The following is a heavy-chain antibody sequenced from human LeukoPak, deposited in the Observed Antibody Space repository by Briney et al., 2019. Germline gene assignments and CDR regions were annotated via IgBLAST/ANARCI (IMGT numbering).Heavy chain of an antibody. CDR2: IYPGDSDA. D-gene: IGHD3-10*01. CDR1: GYSFTSYW. V-gene: IGHV5-51*01. Sequence: GESLKISCKGSGYSFTSYWIGWVRQMPGKGLEWMGIIYPGDSDAKYSPSFQGQVTISADKSISTAYLQWSSLKASDTAMYYCARPSRSGSYPDAFDIWGQGTVVTVSS. CDR3: ARPSRSGSYPDAFDI. J-gene: IGHJ3*02.